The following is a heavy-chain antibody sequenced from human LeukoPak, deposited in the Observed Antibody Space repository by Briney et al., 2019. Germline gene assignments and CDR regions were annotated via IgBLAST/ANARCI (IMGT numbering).Heavy chain of an antibody. CDR3: ARGILTGYHNVASYGDRNWFDP. J-gene: IGHJ5*02. D-gene: IGHD3-9*01. CDR1: GYSISSGYY. V-gene: IGHV4-38-2*02. CDR2: IYHCGST. Sequence: SETLSLTCTVSGYSISSGYYWGCSRQPPGEGLEWIGSIYHCGSTYYHSSLKSRVIIVVESSKKQFSLMMSVVAAAATAVYYCARGILTGYHNVASYGDRNWFDPLGQGTLVNGSS.